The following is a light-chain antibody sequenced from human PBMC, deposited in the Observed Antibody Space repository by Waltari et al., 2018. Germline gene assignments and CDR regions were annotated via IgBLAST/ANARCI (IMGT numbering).Light chain of an antibody. CDR2: NTN. Sequence: DIQMSQSPASLSASVGDRVTVTCRASQDISSYLDWYQQKPGKAPNLLIYNTNILASGVPSRFSGSGSGTEFTLTISSLQPEDFGTYYCQQDKAYPLTFGGGTKVE. CDR3: QQDKAYPLT. V-gene: IGKV1-17*01. CDR1: QDISSY. J-gene: IGKJ4*01.